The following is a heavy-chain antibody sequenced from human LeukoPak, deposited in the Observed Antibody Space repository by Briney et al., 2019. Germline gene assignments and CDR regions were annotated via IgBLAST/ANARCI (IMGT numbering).Heavy chain of an antibody. D-gene: IGHD3-10*01. V-gene: IGHV3-9*01. CDR2: ISWNSGSI. CDR3: ANDIDDEVRGSFDY. CDR1: GFTFDDYA. Sequence: PGGSLRLSCAASGFTFDDYAMHWVRQAPGKGLEWVSGISWNSGSIGYADSVKGRFTISRDNAKNSLYLQMNSLRAEDTALYYCANDIDDEVRGSFDYWGQGTLVTVSS. J-gene: IGHJ4*02.